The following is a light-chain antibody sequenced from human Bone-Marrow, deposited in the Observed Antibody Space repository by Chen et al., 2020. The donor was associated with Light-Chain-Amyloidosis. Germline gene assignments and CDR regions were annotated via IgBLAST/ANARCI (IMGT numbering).Light chain of an antibody. CDR1: SSDVGGYNY. J-gene: IGLJ2*01. CDR3: GSYRSSTILL. Sequence: QAALTQPASVSGSPGQAITVPCTGTSSDVGGYNYVSWYQHHPGKAPKLMIYDVMNRPSGVSNRFSGSKSGNTASLTISGLQAEDEADYYCGSYRSSTILLFGGGTKLTVL. CDR2: DVM. V-gene: IGLV2-14*03.